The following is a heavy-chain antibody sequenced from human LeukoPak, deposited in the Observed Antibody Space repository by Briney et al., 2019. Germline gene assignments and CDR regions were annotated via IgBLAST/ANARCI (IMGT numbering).Heavy chain of an antibody. CDR2: ISSSSSTI. Sequence: PGGSLRLSCAASVFTFSTYNMNWVRQAPGKGLEWVSYISSSSSTIYYADSVKGRFTISRDNAKNSLYLQMNSLRAEDTAVYYCARDRRRWSTVTTPGFDYWGQGTLVTVSS. CDR3: ARDRRRWSTVTTPGFDY. CDR1: VFTFSTYN. V-gene: IGHV3-48*01. J-gene: IGHJ4*02. D-gene: IGHD4-11*01.